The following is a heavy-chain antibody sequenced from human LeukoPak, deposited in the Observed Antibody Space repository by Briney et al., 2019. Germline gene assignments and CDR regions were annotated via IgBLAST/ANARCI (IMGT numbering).Heavy chain of an antibody. CDR2: IIPILGIA. CDR1: GGTFSSYA. D-gene: IGHD3-3*01. V-gene: IGHV1-69*04. CDR3: ARVEETWY. Sequence: SVKVSCKASGGTFSSYAISWVRQAPGQGLEWMGRIIPILGIANYAQKFQGRVTITADKSTSTAYMELSSLRSEDTAVYCCARVEETWYWGQGTLVTVSS. J-gene: IGHJ4*02.